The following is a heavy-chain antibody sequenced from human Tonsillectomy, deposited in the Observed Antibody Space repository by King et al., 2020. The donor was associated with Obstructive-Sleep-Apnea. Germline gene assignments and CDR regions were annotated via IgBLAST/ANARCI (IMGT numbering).Heavy chain of an antibody. D-gene: IGHD6-19*01. CDR2: VTTAGET. CDR1: GFTFSSYD. CDR3: ARAGHGGAVAGTRLFYYYGMDV. Sequence: VQLVESGGGLVQPGGSLRLSCAASGFTFSSYDMHWVRQATGKGLEWVSFVTTAGETYYSASVKGRLTISRENAKRSLYLQMNSLRAGETAVYFCARAGHGGAVAGTRLFYYYGMDVWGQGTTVTVSS. V-gene: IGHV3-13*04. J-gene: IGHJ6*02.